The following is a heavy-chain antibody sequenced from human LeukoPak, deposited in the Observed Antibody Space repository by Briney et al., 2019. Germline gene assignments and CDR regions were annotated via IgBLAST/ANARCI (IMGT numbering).Heavy chain of an antibody. CDR1: GFTFSNYW. CDR2: IKEDGSEK. V-gene: IGHV3-7*04. Sequence: PGGSLRLSCAASGFTFSNYWMSWVRQAPGKGLEWVANIKEDGSEKYYVDSVRGRFIISRDNAKNSLSLQMNSLRAEDTAVYYCVRYTRRYPFDYWGQGTLVTVSS. CDR3: VRYTRRYPFDY. J-gene: IGHJ4*02. D-gene: IGHD2-2*02.